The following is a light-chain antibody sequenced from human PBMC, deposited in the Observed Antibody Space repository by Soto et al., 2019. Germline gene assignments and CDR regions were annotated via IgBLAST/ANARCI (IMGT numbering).Light chain of an antibody. CDR1: QSVSSSY. V-gene: IGKV3-20*01. CDR2: DTS. Sequence: EIVLTQSPGTLSLSPGERATLSCRASQSVSSSYLTWYQQKPGQAPRLLIYDTSRRATGTPDRFSGSGSGTDFTLTISRLEPEDFAVYYCHQYGSSPWTFGQGTKVEIQ. CDR3: HQYGSSPWT. J-gene: IGKJ1*01.